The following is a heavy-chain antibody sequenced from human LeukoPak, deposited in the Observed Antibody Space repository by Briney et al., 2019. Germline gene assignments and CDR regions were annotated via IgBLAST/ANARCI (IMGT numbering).Heavy chain of an antibody. CDR2: IKQDGSEK. V-gene: IGHV3-7*03. Sequence: PGGSLRLSCAASGFTFSNYWMSWVRQAPGKGLEWVANIKQDGSEKYYVDSVKGRFTIFRDDAKNSLYLQMNSLRAEDTAVYYCARKAYGMDVRGKGTTVTVSS. CDR1: GFTFSNYW. J-gene: IGHJ6*04. CDR3: ARKAYGMDV.